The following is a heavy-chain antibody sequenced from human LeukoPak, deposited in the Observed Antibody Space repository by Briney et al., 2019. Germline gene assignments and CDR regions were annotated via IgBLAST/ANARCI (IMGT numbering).Heavy chain of an antibody. CDR3: ARQQYCSGGRSCWFDP. Sequence: PSETLSLTCTVSGGSISSYYWSWIRQPPGKGLEWIGYIYYSGSTNYNPSLKSRVTISVDTSKNQFSLKLSSVTAADTAVYYCARQQYCSGGRSCWFDPGGQGTLVTVSS. D-gene: IGHD2-15*01. CDR2: IYYSGST. V-gene: IGHV4-59*08. CDR1: GGSISSYY. J-gene: IGHJ5*02.